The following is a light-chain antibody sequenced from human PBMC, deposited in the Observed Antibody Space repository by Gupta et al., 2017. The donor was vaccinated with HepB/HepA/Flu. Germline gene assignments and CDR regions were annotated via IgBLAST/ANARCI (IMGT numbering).Light chain of an antibody. CDR1: QSIRSNS. CDR2: DTT. V-gene: IGKV3-20*01. CDR3: RHEDRAPHT. Sequence: EIVLTQSPGALSVSPGEGATLSCRASQSIRSNSLAWYQQKPGQAPRVLSYDTTTRATGIPDRFSGSGSGTEFALTISRPEPEDSAVYYCRHEDRAPHTFGRGTTLDIK. J-gene: IGKJ2*01.